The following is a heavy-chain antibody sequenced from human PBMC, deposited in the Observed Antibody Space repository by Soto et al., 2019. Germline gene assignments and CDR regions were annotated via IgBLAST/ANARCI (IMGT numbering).Heavy chain of an antibody. Sequence: PGESLKISCKGSGYSFTSYWIGWVRQIPWKGLEWMGIIYPGDSDTRYSPSFQGQVTISADKSISTAYLQWSSLKASDTAMYYCASRRGKYYYGGGGAFDIWGQGTMVTVSS. D-gene: IGHD3-10*01. J-gene: IGHJ3*02. CDR2: IYPGDSDT. CDR3: ASRRGKYYYGGGGAFDI. CDR1: GYSFTSYW. V-gene: IGHV5-51*01.